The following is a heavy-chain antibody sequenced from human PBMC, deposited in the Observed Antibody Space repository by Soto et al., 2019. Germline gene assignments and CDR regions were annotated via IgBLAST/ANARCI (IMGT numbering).Heavy chain of an antibody. D-gene: IGHD3-10*01. V-gene: IGHV1-2*02. CDR1: GYIFTGYF. CDR3: ARITRGRDHYYGMDV. J-gene: IGHJ6*02. CDR2: INANTSAT. Sequence: ASVKVSCKASGYIFTGYFIQWLRRAPGQGLEWMGWINANTSATNYAQKFQGRVTMTRDTSLGTAYMELTSLRPEDTALYYCARITRGRDHYYGMDVWGQGTTVTVSS.